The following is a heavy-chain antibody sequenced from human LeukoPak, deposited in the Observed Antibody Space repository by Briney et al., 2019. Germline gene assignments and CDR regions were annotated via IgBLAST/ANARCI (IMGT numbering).Heavy chain of an antibody. V-gene: IGHV4-59*06. CDR2: IYYSGST. D-gene: IGHD3-22*01. Sequence: PSETLSLTCTVSGGSISSYYWSWIRQHPGKGLEWIGYIYYSGSTYYNPSLKSRVTISVDTSKNQFSLKLSSVTAADTAVYYCARGAVTMIPKGAFDIWGQGTMVTVSS. CDR3: ARGAVTMIPKGAFDI. CDR1: GGSISSYY. J-gene: IGHJ3*02.